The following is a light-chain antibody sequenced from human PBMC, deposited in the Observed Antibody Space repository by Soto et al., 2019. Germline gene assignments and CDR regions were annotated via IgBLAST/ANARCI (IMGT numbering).Light chain of an antibody. J-gene: IGLJ1*01. Sequence: QSALTQPASVSGSPGQWITISCTGTSSDVGSFNFVSWYQHHPGKAPKLVIYEVSNRHSGVSSRFSGSKSGNTASLTISGLQAEYEADYYCNSYTSSSTRVFGTGTKLTVL. CDR1: SSDVGSFNF. CDR3: NSYTSSSTRV. CDR2: EVS. V-gene: IGLV2-14*01.